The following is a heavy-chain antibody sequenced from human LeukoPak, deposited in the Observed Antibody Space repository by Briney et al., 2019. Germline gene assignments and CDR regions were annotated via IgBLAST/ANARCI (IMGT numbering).Heavy chain of an antibody. J-gene: IGHJ4*02. CDR1: GFIFSNSA. CDR2: ISGNGGST. V-gene: IGHV3-23*01. D-gene: IGHD1-7*01. Sequence: GGYLRLYCAASGFIFSNSAMNWVRQAPGKGLDCVSAISGNGGSTYYADSVKGRFTVSRDNSKNTLYLQMNSLRAEDTAVYYCAKDINWNYELGFDFWGQGTLVTVSS. CDR3: AKDINWNYELGFDF.